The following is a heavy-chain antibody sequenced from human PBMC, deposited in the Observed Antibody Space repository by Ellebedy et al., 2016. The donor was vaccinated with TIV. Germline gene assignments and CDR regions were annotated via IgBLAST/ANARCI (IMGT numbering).Heavy chain of an antibody. CDR1: GYTLTELS. Sequence: ASVKVSXXVSGYTLTELSMHWVRQAPGKGLEWMGGFDPEDGETIYAQKFQGRVTMTEDTSTDTAYMELSSLRSEDTAVYYCATDNRSGWTSPGLYFDLWGRGTLVTVSS. CDR2: FDPEDGET. V-gene: IGHV1-24*01. D-gene: IGHD6-19*01. CDR3: ATDNRSGWTSPGLYFDL. J-gene: IGHJ2*01.